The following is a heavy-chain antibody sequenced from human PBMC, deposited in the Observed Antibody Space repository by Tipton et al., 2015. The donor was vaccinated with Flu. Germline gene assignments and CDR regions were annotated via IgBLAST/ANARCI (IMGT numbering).Heavy chain of an antibody. V-gene: IGHV3-7*01. J-gene: IGHJ4*02. Sequence: SLRLSCAVSGFSLSVSGMHWVRQTPGKGLEWVANIKQDGSDKYYVDSVKGRFTVSRDNAKNSLFLQMNSLRAEDTAVYYCARDPTPAGSGYWGQGTLVTVSS. CDR3: ARDPTPAGSGY. CDR2: IKQDGSDK. D-gene: IGHD3-10*01. CDR1: GFSLSVSG.